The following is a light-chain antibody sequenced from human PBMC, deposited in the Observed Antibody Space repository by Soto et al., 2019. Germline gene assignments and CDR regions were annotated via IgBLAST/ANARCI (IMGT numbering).Light chain of an antibody. V-gene: IGLV4-60*02. CDR3: ETWDSNVWV. CDR2: LEGSGSY. CDR1: SGHSSYI. J-gene: IGLJ3*02. Sequence: QPVLTQSSSASASLGSSVKLTCTLSSGHSSYIIAWHQQQPGKAPRYLMKLEGSGSYNKGSGVPDRFSGSSSGADRYLTISNLQVEDEADYYCETWDSNVWVFGGGTKLTVL.